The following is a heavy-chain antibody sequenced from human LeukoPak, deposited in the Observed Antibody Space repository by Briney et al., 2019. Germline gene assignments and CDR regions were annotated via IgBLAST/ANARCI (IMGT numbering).Heavy chain of an antibody. CDR3: ARGVAAGQYYFDY. CDR2: IIPILGTA. Sequence: SVKVSCKASGGTFSSYAISWVRQAPGQGLEWMGGIIPILGTANYAQKFQGRVTITADESTSTAYMELSSLRSEDTAVYYCARGVAAGQYYFDYWGQGTLVTVSS. J-gene: IGHJ4*02. V-gene: IGHV1-69*01. CDR1: GGTFSSYA. D-gene: IGHD6-13*01.